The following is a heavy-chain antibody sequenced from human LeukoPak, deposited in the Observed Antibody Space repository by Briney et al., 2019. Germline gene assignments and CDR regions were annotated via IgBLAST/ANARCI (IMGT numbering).Heavy chain of an antibody. V-gene: IGHV3-30*02. D-gene: IGHD1-26*01. J-gene: IGHJ4*02. CDR1: GFTFSSYG. Sequence: GGSLRLSCAASGFTFSSYGMHWVRQAPGKGLEWVAFIRYDGRNKYYADSVKGRFTISRDNPKNTLYLQMNSLRAEDTAVYYCAKTMGAIDHDYWGQGTLVTVSS. CDR3: AKTMGAIDHDY. CDR2: IRYDGRNK.